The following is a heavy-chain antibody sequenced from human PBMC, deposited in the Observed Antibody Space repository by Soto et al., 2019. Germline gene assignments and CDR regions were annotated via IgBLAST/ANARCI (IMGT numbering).Heavy chain of an antibody. D-gene: IGHD6-19*01. CDR3: ARAVPWGLDV. V-gene: IGHV3-48*02. J-gene: IGHJ6*02. Sequence: EVQLVESGGGLVQPGGSLRLSCAASGFTFSLYSMSWVRQAPGKGLEWVSYISRSSTGIHYADSVKGRCTISRDDATYSMHLQMNSLRDGDTAVYYCARAVPWGLDVWGQGTTVSISS. CDR1: GFTFSLYS. CDR2: ISRSSTGI.